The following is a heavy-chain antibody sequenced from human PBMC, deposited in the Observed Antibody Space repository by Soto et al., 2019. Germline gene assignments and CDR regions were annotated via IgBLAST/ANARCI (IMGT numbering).Heavy chain of an antibody. CDR1: GYSITSGYY. CDR2: IYHSEST. Sequence: TSETLSLTCAVSGYSITSGYYWGWIRQPPGKGLEWIGSIYHSESTYYNPSLKSRVTISVDTSKDQFSLKLNSVTAADTAVYYCARDGTTVTDNNPNQYYYYYYGMDVWGQGTTVTVSS. V-gene: IGHV4-38-2*02. J-gene: IGHJ6*02. CDR3: ARDGTTVTDNNPNQYYYYYYGMDV. D-gene: IGHD4-17*01.